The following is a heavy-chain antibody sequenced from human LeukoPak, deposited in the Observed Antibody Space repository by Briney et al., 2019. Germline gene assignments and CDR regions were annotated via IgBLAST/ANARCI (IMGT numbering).Heavy chain of an antibody. D-gene: IGHD6-19*01. V-gene: IGHV3-66*01. CDR3: ARPLYSSGWYDY. CDR2: IYSGGST. Sequence: GGSLRLSCAASGFTVSRNYMSWVRQAPGKGLEWVSVIYSGGSTYYADSVKGRFTISRDNSRNTLYLQMNSLRAEDTAVYYCARPLYSSGWYDYWGQGTLVTVSS. CDR1: GFTVSRNY. J-gene: IGHJ4*02.